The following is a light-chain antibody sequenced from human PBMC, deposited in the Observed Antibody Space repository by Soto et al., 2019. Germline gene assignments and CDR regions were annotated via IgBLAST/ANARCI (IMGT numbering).Light chain of an antibody. Sequence: QSALTQPASVSGSPGQSITISCTGTSSDVGGYNYVSWYQQHPGKAPKLMIYEVSNRPSGVSNRFSGSKSGNPASLTISGLQAEAEADYYCSSYTRTSTGVFGTGTKLTVL. V-gene: IGLV2-14*01. J-gene: IGLJ1*01. CDR3: SSYTRTSTGV. CDR2: EVS. CDR1: SSDVGGYNY.